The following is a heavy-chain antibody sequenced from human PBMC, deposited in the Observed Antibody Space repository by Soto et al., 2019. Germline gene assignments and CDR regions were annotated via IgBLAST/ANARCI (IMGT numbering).Heavy chain of an antibody. CDR2: ISYDGSKK. Sequence: QVQLVESGGGVVQPGRSLRLSCAASGFSFSNNGMHWVRQAPGKGLEWVAIISYDGSKKYYADSVKGRFTISRDNSKNTLYLQMNSLRVEDTAVYYCAKDRGESGLGDIDYWGRGTVVTVSS. D-gene: IGHD3-10*01. CDR3: AKDRGESGLGDIDY. V-gene: IGHV3-30*18. J-gene: IGHJ4*02. CDR1: GFSFSNNG.